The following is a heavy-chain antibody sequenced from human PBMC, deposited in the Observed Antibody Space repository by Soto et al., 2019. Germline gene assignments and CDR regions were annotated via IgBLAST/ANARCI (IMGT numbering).Heavy chain of an antibody. CDR2: IYYSGST. Sequence: SETLSLTCTVSGGSISSYYWSWIRQPPGKGLEWIGYIYYSGSTNYNPSLKSRVTISVDTSKNQFSLKLSSVTAADTAAYYCARVAPPYCGGDCYSGWFDPWGQGTLVTVS. CDR3: ARVAPPYCGGDCYSGWFDP. D-gene: IGHD2-21*02. CDR1: GGSISSYY. V-gene: IGHV4-59*01. J-gene: IGHJ5*02.